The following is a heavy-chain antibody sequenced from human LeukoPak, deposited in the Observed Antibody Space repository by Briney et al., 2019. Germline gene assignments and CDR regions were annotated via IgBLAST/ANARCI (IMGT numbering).Heavy chain of an antibody. CDR2: IYYSGST. D-gene: IGHD1-26*01. CDR1: GGPISSYY. J-gene: IGHJ6*02. Sequence: SETLSLTCTVSGGPISSYYWSWIRQPPGKGLEWIGYIYYSGSTNYNPSLKSRVTISVDTSKNQFSLKLSSVTAADTAVYYCARDLGSYRDYYCGMDVWGQGTTVTVSS. CDR3: ARDLGSYRDYYCGMDV. V-gene: IGHV4-59*01.